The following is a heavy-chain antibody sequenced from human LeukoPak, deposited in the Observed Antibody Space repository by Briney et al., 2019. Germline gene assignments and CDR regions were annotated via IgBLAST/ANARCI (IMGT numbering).Heavy chain of an antibody. CDR3: ARARVATRHPSFDP. J-gene: IGHJ5*02. CDR2: ISAYNGNT. CDR1: GYTFTIYS. Sequence: GASVTVSCKASGYTFTIYSISWVRQAPGQGLEWMGWISAYNGNTNYAQKLQGRVTMTTDTSTSTAYMELRSLRSDDTAVYYCARARVATRHPSFDPWGQGTLVTVSS. D-gene: IGHD5-12*01. V-gene: IGHV1-18*01.